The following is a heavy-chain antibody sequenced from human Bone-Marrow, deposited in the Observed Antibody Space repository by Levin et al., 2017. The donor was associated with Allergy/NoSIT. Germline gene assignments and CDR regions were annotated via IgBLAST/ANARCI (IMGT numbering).Heavy chain of an antibody. J-gene: IGHJ4*02. CDR3: ARWDLYSSTWYYLDS. D-gene: IGHD6-6*01. CDR1: GFTFSSYW. Sequence: GGSLRLSCAASGFTFSSYWMTWVRQAPGKGLEWVANIKGDGSSKYYVDSVKGRFIISRDNAKTSLYLQMNTLRVDDTAVYYCARWDLYSSTWYYLDSWGQGTLVAVSS. V-gene: IGHV3-7*01. CDR2: IKGDGSSK.